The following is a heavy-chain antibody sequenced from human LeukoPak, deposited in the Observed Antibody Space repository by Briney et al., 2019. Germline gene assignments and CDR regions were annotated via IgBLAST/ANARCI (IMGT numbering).Heavy chain of an antibody. CDR2: IKSKAGGGTA. CDR1: GFTFSNVY. J-gene: IGHJ4*02. V-gene: IGHV3-15*01. Sequence: GGSLRLSCAASGFTFSNVYMSWVRQAPGKGLEWVGRIKSKAGGGTADYAAPVTGRFTISRDDSRNTVYLQMSSLKIEDTGVYYCLTTRWGQGTLVTVSS. CDR3: LTTR.